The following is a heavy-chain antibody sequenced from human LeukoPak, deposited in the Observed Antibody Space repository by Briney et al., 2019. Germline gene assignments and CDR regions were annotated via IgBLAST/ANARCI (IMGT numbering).Heavy chain of an antibody. Sequence: GASVKVSCKASGGTFSSYAISWVRQAPGQGLEWMGGIIPIFGTANYAQKSQGRVTITADESTSTAYMELSSLRSEDTAVYYCARDPEPTYYGSGSYTQGCMDVWGQGTTVTVSS. CDR3: ARDPEPTYYGSGSYTQGCMDV. J-gene: IGHJ6*02. CDR2: IIPIFGTA. CDR1: GGTFSSYA. V-gene: IGHV1-69*13. D-gene: IGHD3-10*01.